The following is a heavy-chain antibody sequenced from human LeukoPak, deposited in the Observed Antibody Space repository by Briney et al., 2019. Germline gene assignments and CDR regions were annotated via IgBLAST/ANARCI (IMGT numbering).Heavy chain of an antibody. D-gene: IGHD2-2*01. J-gene: IGHJ4*02. V-gene: IGHV4-34*12. CDR1: GGSFREYY. CDR3: ARYIVVVPAANTFDY. CDR2: VIHDGRT. Sequence: SETLSLTCGVYGGSFREYYWTWIRQSPGKGLEWIGEVIHDGRTNYNPSLKSRVTISVDTSKDQFSLKLSSVTAADTAVYYCARYIVVVPAANTFDYWGQGTLVTVSS.